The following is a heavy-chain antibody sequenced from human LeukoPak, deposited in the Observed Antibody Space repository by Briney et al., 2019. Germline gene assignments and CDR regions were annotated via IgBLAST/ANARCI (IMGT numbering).Heavy chain of an antibody. V-gene: IGHV3-11*04. D-gene: IGHD2-15*01. CDR1: GFTFSDYY. CDR3: ARSYCSGGSCYSGFDY. Sequence: GGSLRLSCAASGFTFSDYYMSWIRQAPGKGLEWVSYISSSGSTIYYADSVKGRFTISRDNAKNSLYLQMNSLRAEDTAVYYCARSYCSGGSCYSGFDYWGQGTLVTVSS. CDR2: ISSSGSTI. J-gene: IGHJ4*02.